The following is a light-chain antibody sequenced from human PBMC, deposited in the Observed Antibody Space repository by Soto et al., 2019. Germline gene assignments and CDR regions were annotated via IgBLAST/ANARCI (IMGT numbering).Light chain of an antibody. CDR2: KVS. CDR1: QSLVYSDGNTY. V-gene: IGKV2-30*01. J-gene: IGKJ1*01. Sequence: DVVLTQSPLSLPVTLGQPASISCRSSQSLVYSDGNTYLNWFQQRPGQSPRRLIYKVSTRDSVFPDRVTGSGSVTEFTRKITMVEADAVEVCCCMPSSFWPWTFGHAT. CDR3: MPSSFWPWT.